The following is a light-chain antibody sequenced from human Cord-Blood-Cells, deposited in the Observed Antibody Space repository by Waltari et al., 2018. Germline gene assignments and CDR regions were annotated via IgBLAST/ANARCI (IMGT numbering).Light chain of an antibody. CDR3: QSADSSGTYPV. V-gene: IGLV3-25*03. Sequence: SYELTQPPSVSVSPGPTARIHCPGAALPKQYAYWYQQKPGQAPVLVIYKDSERPSGIPERFSGSSSGTTVTLTISGVQAEDEADYYCQSADSSGTYPVFGGGTKLTVL. CDR2: KDS. CDR1: ALPKQY. J-gene: IGLJ3*02.